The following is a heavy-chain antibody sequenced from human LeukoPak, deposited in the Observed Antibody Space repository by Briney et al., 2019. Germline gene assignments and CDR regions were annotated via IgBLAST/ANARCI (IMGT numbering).Heavy chain of an antibody. CDR3: ARDLLWFGELFNYYYYGMDV. CDR1: GYTFTGHY. J-gene: IGHJ6*02. D-gene: IGHD3-10*01. Sequence: ASVKVSCKASGYTFTGHYMHWVRQAPGQGLEWMGWINPNSGGTNYAQKFQGRVTMTRDTSISTAYMELSRLRSDDTAVYYCARDLLWFGELFNYYYYGMDVWGQGTTATVSS. CDR2: INPNSGGT. V-gene: IGHV1-2*02.